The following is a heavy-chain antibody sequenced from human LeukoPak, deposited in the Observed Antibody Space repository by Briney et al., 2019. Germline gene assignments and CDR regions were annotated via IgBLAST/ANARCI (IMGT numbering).Heavy chain of an antibody. Sequence: PSETLSLTCTVSGYSISSGYYWGWIRQPPGKGLEWIGSIYHSGSTYYNPSLKSRVTISVDTSKNQFSLKLSSVTAADTAVYYCARRVTSGFDPWGQGTLVTVSS. V-gene: IGHV4-38-2*02. CDR2: IYHSGST. J-gene: IGHJ5*02. CDR3: ARRVTSGFDP. D-gene: IGHD2-21*02. CDR1: GYSISSGYY.